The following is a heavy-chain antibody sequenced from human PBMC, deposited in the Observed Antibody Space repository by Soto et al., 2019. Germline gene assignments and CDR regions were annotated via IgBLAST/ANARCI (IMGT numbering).Heavy chain of an antibody. J-gene: IGHJ4*02. CDR1: GGSISSGNYY. CDR2: ISYSGST. CDR3: ATMGTPATGLYFFDY. Sequence: QVQLQESGPGLVKPSQTLSLTCTVSGGSISSGNYYWSWIRQPPGKGLEWIGFISYSGSTYYSTSLKSRVTISVETSKSKFSLNRSFVTAADTAVYYCATMGTPATGLYFFDYWGQGSLVTVSS. D-gene: IGHD2-15*01. V-gene: IGHV4-30-4*01.